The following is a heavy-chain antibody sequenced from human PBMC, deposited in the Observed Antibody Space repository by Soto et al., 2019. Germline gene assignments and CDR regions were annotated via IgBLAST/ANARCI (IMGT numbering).Heavy chain of an antibody. CDR3: ASPAGSGYYKRYYYYGMDV. D-gene: IGHD3-3*01. CDR2: IDPGDSYT. CDR1: GYSFTSYW. J-gene: IGHJ6*02. Sequence: PGESLKISCKGSGYSFTSYWISWVRQMPGKGLEWMGRIDPGDSYTNYSPSFQGHVTISADKSISTAYLQWSSLKASDTAMYYCASPAGSGYYKRYYYYGMDVWGQGTTVTVSS. V-gene: IGHV5-10-1*01.